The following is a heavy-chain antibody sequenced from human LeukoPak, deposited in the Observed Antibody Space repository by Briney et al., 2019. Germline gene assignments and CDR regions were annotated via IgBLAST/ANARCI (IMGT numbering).Heavy chain of an antibody. D-gene: IGHD6-19*01. Sequence: SETLSLTCTVSGGSISSSSYYWGWIRQPPGKGLEWIGSIYYSGSTYYNPSLKSRVTISVDTSKNQLSLKLSSVTAADTAVYYCARHVEVAVAAYFDYWGQGTLVTVSS. CDR1: GGSISSSSYY. CDR2: IYYSGST. CDR3: ARHVEVAVAAYFDY. V-gene: IGHV4-39*01. J-gene: IGHJ4*02.